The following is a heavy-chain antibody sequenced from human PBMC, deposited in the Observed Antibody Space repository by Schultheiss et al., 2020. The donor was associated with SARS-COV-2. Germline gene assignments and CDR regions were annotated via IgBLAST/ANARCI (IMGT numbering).Heavy chain of an antibody. CDR2: IYYSGST. Sequence: SETLSLTCTVSGGSISSYYWSWIRQPPGKGLEWIGYIYYSGSTYYNPSLKSRVTISVDTSKNQFSLKLSSVTAADTAVYYCASSGSYPFDYWGQGTLVPSPQ. J-gene: IGHJ4*02. V-gene: IGHV4-59*06. CDR1: GGSISSYY. D-gene: IGHD1-26*01. CDR3: ASSGSYPFDY.